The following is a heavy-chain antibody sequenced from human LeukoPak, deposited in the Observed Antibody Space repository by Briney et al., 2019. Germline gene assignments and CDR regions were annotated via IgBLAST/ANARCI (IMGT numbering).Heavy chain of an antibody. CDR2: INPSGGST. V-gene: IGHV1-46*01. J-gene: IGHJ4*02. Sequence: ASVKVSCKASGYTFTSYYMHWVRQAPGQGLEWMGIINPSGGSTSYAQKSQGRVTMTRDTSTSTVYMELSSLRSEDTAVYYCARGKYYDILTGYTPVDYWGQGTLVTVSS. CDR3: ARGKYYDILTGYTPVDY. D-gene: IGHD3-9*01. CDR1: GYTFTSYY.